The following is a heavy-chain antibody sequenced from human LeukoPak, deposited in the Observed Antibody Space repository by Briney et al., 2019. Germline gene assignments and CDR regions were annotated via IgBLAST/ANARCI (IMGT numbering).Heavy chain of an antibody. CDR1: GYTFTSYD. CDR2: MNPNSGNT. Sequence: ASVNVSCKASGYTFTSYDINWVRQATGQGLEWMGWMNPNSGNTGYAQKFQGRVTMTRNTSISTAYMELSSLRSEDTAVYYCASTNVDIVATMRYAFDIWGQGTMVTVSS. D-gene: IGHD5-12*01. CDR3: ASTNVDIVATMRYAFDI. J-gene: IGHJ3*02. V-gene: IGHV1-8*01.